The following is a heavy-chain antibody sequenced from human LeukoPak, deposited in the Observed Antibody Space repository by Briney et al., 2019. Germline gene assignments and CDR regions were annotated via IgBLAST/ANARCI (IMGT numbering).Heavy chain of an antibody. V-gene: IGHV1-18*01. Sequence: ASVKVSCQASGYTFTTYGISWVRQAPGQGLEWMGWISVYNGNTNYAQKFQGRVTMTEDTSTGTAYMELSSLRSEDTAVYYCATGAFSWDALDIWGQGTKVTVSS. J-gene: IGHJ3*02. D-gene: IGHD3-16*01. CDR1: GYTFTTYG. CDR3: ATGAFSWDALDI. CDR2: ISVYNGNT.